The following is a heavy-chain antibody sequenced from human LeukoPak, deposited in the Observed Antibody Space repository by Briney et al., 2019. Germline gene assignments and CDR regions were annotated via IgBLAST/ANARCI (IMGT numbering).Heavy chain of an antibody. CDR2: ISGSSGYI. CDR3: ARNPAKVFPAVY. CDR1: GFSFSSYS. D-gene: IGHD2-2*01. V-gene: IGHV3-21*01. Sequence: GGSLRLSCAASGFSFSSYSMNWVRQAPGKGLEWVSSISGSSGYIYFADSVKGRFTISRDNAKNSLSLQMSSLRAEDTALYYCARNPAKVFPAVYWGQGTLVTVSS. J-gene: IGHJ4*02.